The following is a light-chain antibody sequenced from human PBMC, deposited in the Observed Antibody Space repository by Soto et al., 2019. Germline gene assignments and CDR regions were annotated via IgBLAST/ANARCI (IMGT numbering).Light chain of an antibody. J-gene: IGKJ5*01. CDR2: DAS. V-gene: IGKV1-5*01. Sequence: DIQMTQAPSTLSASLGDRVTITCRASQSISSWLAWYQQKPGKAPKLLIYDASNLESGVPSRFSGSESGTEFTLTISSLQPDDFATYYCQQYHSYPISFGQATRLDI. CDR1: QSISSW. CDR3: QQYHSYPIS.